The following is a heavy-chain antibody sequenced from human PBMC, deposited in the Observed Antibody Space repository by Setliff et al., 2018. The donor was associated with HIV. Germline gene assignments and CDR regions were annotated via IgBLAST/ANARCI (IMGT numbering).Heavy chain of an antibody. CDR2: IYHGGTT. Sequence: SETLSLTCTVSGGSISSYYWGWIRQPPGKGLEWIGSIYHGGTTYYNPSLRSRVTISEDTSKNQFSLTLTSVTAADTAVYYCVRDPPLITYGPDHPFDIWGQGTMVTVSS. D-gene: IGHD3-10*01. J-gene: IGHJ3*02. V-gene: IGHV4-38-2*02. CDR1: GGSISSYY. CDR3: VRDPPLITYGPDHPFDI.